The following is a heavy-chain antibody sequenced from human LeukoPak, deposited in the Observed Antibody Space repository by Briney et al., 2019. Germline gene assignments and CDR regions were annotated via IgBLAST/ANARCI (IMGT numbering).Heavy chain of an antibody. J-gene: IGHJ4*02. V-gene: IGHV4-59*01. CDR1: GGSISSYY. Sequence: SETLSLTCTVSGGSISSYYWSWIRQPPGKGLEWIAWIYYSGSTNYNPSLKSRVTISLDTSKNQFSLRLSSVTAADTAVYYCATISTYQTTWGQGTLVTVSS. D-gene: IGHD1-7*01. CDR2: IYYSGST. CDR3: ATISTYQTT.